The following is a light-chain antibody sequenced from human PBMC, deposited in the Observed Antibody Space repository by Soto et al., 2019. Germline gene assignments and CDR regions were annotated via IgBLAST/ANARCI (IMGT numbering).Light chain of an antibody. CDR3: QQYGSSLALT. J-gene: IGKJ4*01. V-gene: IGKV3-20*01. Sequence: EIVLTQSPGTLSLSPGERATLSCRASQSVSSNYLAWYQQKPGQAPRLLIYGASNRATGIPGRFSGSGSGTDFTLSISRLEPEDFAVYYCQQYGSSLALTFGGGTKVDIK. CDR1: QSVSSNY. CDR2: GAS.